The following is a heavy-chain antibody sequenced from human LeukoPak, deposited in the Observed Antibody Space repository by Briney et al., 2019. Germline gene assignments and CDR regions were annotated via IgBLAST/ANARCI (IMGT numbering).Heavy chain of an antibody. CDR2: FDPEDGET. J-gene: IGHJ4*02. D-gene: IGHD3-10*01. Sequence: AASVKVSCKVSGYTLTELSMHWVRQAPGKGLEWMGGFDPEDGETIYAQKFQGRVTMTEDTSTDTAYMELSSLRSEDTAVYYCATDVHYYGSGSYYIGTKDFLVWGQGTLVTVSS. CDR1: GYTLTELS. V-gene: IGHV1-24*01. CDR3: ATDVHYYGSGSYYIGTKDFLV.